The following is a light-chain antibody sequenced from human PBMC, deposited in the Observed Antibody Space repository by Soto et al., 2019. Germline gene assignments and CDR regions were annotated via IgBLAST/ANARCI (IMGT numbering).Light chain of an antibody. V-gene: IGKV3-11*01. J-gene: IGKJ4*01. CDR2: DAS. CDR1: QTVSTF. Sequence: EIVLTQSPATLSLSPGDRATLSCRASQTVSTFLAWFQQKPGQAPRLLIYDASKRATGIPARFSGSGSGTEFTLTISSLEPEDLAVYYCQQRSDWLTFGGGTKVEIK. CDR3: QQRSDWLT.